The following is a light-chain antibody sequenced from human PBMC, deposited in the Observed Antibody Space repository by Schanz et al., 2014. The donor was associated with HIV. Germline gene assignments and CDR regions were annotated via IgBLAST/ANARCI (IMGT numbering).Light chain of an antibody. CDR2: GAS. CDR3: QQYDNWPTWT. CDR1: QSVSSNY. V-gene: IGKV3-20*01. J-gene: IGKJ1*01. Sequence: EIVLTQSPGTLSLSPGERATLSCRASQSVSSNYLAWYQQKPGQAPRLLISGASSRAAGIPDRSSGSGSGTDFTLTISRLEPEDFAVYYCQQYDNWPTWTFGQGTKVEIK.